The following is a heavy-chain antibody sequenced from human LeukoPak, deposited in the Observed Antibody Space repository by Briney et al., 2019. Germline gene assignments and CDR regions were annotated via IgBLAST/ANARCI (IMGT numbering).Heavy chain of an antibody. CDR3: ARDLDHAVAGPFDP. CDR1: GFTFSSYA. Sequence: GGSLRLSCAASGFTFSSYAMSWVRQAPGKGLEWVSAISGSGGSTYYADSVKGRFTISRDNSKNTLYLQMNSLRAEDTAVYYCARDLDHAVAGPFDPWGQGTLVTVSS. CDR2: ISGSGGST. V-gene: IGHV3-23*01. D-gene: IGHD6-19*01. J-gene: IGHJ5*02.